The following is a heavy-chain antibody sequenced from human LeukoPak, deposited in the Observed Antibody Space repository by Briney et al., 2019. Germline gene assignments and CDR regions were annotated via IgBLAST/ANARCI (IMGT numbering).Heavy chain of an antibody. D-gene: IGHD2-2*01. CDR2: ISGYNGNT. Sequence: GASVKVSCKASGYTFTNYGISWVRQAPGQGLEWMGWISGYNGNTSYAQKLQGRVTMTTDSSTSTAYMELRSLRSDDTAVYYCARPTIVVVPAALDSWGQGTLVTVSS. V-gene: IGHV1-18*01. CDR1: GYTFTNYG. J-gene: IGHJ4*02. CDR3: ARPTIVVVPAALDS.